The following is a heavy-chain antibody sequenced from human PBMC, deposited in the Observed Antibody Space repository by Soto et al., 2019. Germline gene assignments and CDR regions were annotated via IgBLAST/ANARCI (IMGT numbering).Heavy chain of an antibody. V-gene: IGHV1-2*04. J-gene: IGHJ5*02. CDR2: FNPNGGGT. CDR3: ARSGEWLVRGTTLPWFDP. CDR1: GYTSPAYN. Sequence: QWQWFRLGAGGKNPGPQVKVSGRAPGYTSPAYNLHGWGQAPGNGLGWLGWFNPNGGGTNYAQKFQGWVTMTRDTSISTAYMELSRLRSDDTAVYYCARSGEWLVRGTTLPWFDPWGQGTLVTVSS. D-gene: IGHD6-19*01.